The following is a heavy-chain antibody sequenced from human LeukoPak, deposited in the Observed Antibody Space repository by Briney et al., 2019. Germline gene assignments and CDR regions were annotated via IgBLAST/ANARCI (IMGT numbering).Heavy chain of an antibody. V-gene: IGHV3-21*01. CDR2: ISSSSSYI. Sequence: GGSLRLSCAASGFTFSSYSMNWVRQAPGKGLEWVSSISSSSSYIYYADSVKGRFTISRDNAKNSLYLQMNSLRAEDTAVYYCARAILGSSGWYEDYWGQGTLVTVSS. CDR3: ARAILGSSGWYEDY. CDR1: GFTFSSYS. J-gene: IGHJ4*02. D-gene: IGHD6-19*01.